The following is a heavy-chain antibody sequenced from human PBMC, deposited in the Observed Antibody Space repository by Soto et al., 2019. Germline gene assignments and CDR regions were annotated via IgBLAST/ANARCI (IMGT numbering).Heavy chain of an antibody. Sequence: QVQLQESGPGLVKPSETLSLTCTVSGGSISSYYWSWIRQPPGKGLEWIGYIYYSGSTNYNPSLKSRVTISVDTSKNQFSLKLGSVTAADTAVYYCAGLVPAAYAFDIWGQGTMVTVSS. D-gene: IGHD2-2*01. CDR1: GGSISSYY. J-gene: IGHJ3*02. CDR3: AGLVPAAYAFDI. V-gene: IGHV4-59*01. CDR2: IYYSGST.